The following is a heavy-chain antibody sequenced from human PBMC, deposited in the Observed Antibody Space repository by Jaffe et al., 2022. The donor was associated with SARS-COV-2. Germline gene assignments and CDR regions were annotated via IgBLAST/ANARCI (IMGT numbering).Heavy chain of an antibody. CDR1: GGSFSAYY. CDR3: ATFYCSSTSCSTEGMDV. J-gene: IGHJ6*02. V-gene: IGHV4-34*01. D-gene: IGHD2-2*01. CDR2: IYHSGST. Sequence: QVQLQQWGAGLLKPSETLSLTCAVYGGSFSAYYWSWVRQPPGKGLEWIGEIYHSGSTNYNPPLKSRVTISVDTSKNQFSLKLTSVTAADTAVYYCATFYCSSTSCSTEGMDVWGQGTTVTVSS.